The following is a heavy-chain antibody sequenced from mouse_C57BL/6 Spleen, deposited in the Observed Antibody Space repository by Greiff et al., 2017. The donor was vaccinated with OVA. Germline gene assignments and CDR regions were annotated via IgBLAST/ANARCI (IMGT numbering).Heavy chain of an antibody. CDR2: IYPGDGDT. V-gene: IGHV1-80*01. Sequence: QVQLKQSGAELVKPGASVKISCKASGYAFSSYWMNWVKQRPGKGLEWIGQIYPGDGDTNYNGKFKGKATLTADKSSSTAYMQLSSLTSEDSAVYFCARGGDYDYDTGDYFDYWGQGTTLTVSS. CDR1: GYAFSSYW. D-gene: IGHD2-4*01. CDR3: ARGGDYDYDTGDYFDY. J-gene: IGHJ2*01.